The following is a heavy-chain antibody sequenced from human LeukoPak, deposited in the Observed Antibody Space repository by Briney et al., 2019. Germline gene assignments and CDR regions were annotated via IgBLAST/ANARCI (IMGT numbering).Heavy chain of an antibody. J-gene: IGHJ5*02. Sequence: GGSLRLSCAASGFTFSSYWMHWVRQAPGKGLVWVSRINSDGSSTSYADSVKGRFTISRDNAKNTLYLQMNSLRAEDTAVYYCARVKKQQYYANGDNWFDPWGQGTLVTVSS. V-gene: IGHV3-74*01. CDR1: GFTFSSYW. CDR2: INSDGSST. D-gene: IGHD3-10*01. CDR3: ARVKKQQYYANGDNWFDP.